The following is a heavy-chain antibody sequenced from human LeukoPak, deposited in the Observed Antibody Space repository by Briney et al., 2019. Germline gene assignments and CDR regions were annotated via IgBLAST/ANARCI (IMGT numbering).Heavy chain of an antibody. CDR3: ARHAYSGSYYGLYWFDP. D-gene: IGHD1-26*01. V-gene: IGHV4-39*01. CDR1: GGSISSSGYY. J-gene: IGHJ5*02. Sequence: SETLSLTCTVSGGSISSSGYYWGWIRQPPGKGLEWIASIYYSGSTYYNPSLKSRVTISVDTSKNQLSLKLSSLTSADTAVYYCARHAYSGSYYGLYWFDPWGQGTLVTVSS. CDR2: IYYSGST.